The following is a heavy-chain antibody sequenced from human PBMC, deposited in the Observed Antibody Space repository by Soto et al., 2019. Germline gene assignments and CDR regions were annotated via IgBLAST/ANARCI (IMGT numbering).Heavy chain of an antibody. CDR1: GFSVSKNY. J-gene: IGHJ4*02. CDR2: IYGGGTT. V-gene: IGHV3-66*01. CDR3: ATTVVTPVLDF. D-gene: IGHD4-17*01. Sequence: EVQLVESGGGLVQPGGSLRLSCAASGFSVSKNYMTWVRQAPGKGLEWVSVIYGGGTTSYADSVKGRFTISRDKSQDTVYLQMHSLRAEATAVYYCATTVVTPVLDFWGQGTVVTVSS.